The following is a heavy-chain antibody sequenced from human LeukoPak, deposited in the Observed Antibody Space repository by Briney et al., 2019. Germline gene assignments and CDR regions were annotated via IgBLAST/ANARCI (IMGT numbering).Heavy chain of an antibody. D-gene: IGHD2-8*01. CDR1: GYTLTSYD. V-gene: IGHV1-8*03. Sequence: ASVKVSCKASGYTLTSYDINWVRQAAGQGLEWMGWMNPNSGNTGYAQKFQGRVTITRNTSISTAYMELSSLRSEDTAVYYCARASKCTNGVCYNLFYFDYWGQGTLVTVSS. J-gene: IGHJ4*02. CDR2: MNPNSGNT. CDR3: ARASKCTNGVCYNLFYFDY.